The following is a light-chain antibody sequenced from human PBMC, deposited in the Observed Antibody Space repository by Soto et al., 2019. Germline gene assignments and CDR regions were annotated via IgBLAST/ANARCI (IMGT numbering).Light chain of an antibody. V-gene: IGKV3D-11*02. CDR3: QQRSNWQIP. Sequence: EIVLTQSPATLSLSPGDRATLSCRASESVAGYLAWYQQKPGLPPRLLIYDASNRATGIPARFSGSGSGTDFTLTISSLEPEDFAVYYCQQRSNWQIPFGPGTKVEI. J-gene: IGKJ3*01. CDR1: ESVAGY. CDR2: DAS.